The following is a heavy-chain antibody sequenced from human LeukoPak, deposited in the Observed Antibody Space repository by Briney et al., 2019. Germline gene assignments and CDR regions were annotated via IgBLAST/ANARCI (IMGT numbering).Heavy chain of an antibody. D-gene: IGHD4-17*01. Sequence: ASVKVSCKASGYTFTSYGISWVRQAPGQGLEWMGWISAYNGYINYAQKLQGRVTMTRDTSISTAYMELSRLRSDDTAVYYCARRDTVTTVMAYWGQGTLVTVSS. J-gene: IGHJ4*02. V-gene: IGHV1-18*01. CDR3: ARRDTVTTVMAY. CDR1: GYTFTSYG. CDR2: ISAYNGYI.